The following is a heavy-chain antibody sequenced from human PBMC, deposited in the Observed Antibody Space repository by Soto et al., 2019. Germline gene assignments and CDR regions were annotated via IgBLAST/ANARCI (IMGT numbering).Heavy chain of an antibody. Sequence: GGSLRLSCAASGFTFSGSAMHWVRQASGKRLEWVGRIRSKANSYATAYAASVKGRFTISRDDSKNTAYLQMNSLKTEDTAVYYCTRRLGVARGSRYYGMDVWGQGTTVTVSS. J-gene: IGHJ6*02. D-gene: IGHD2-15*01. CDR2: IRSKANSYAT. CDR1: GFTFSGSA. CDR3: TRRLGVARGSRYYGMDV. V-gene: IGHV3-73*01.